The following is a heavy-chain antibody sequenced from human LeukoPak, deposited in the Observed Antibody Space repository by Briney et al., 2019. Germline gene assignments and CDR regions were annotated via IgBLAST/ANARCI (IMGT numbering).Heavy chain of an antibody. CDR3: ARSREPGRDGDY. J-gene: IGHJ4*02. CDR2: IKQDGSEK. Sequence: AGGSLRLSCAASGFTFSSHWMRWVRQAPGKGREWVANIKQDGSEKYYVDSVKGRFTLSRDNDKNTVYLQMNNLRADDTAVYYCARSREPGRDGDYWGPGALVTVSS. D-gene: IGHD5-24*01. V-gene: IGHV3-7*02. CDR1: GFTFSSHW.